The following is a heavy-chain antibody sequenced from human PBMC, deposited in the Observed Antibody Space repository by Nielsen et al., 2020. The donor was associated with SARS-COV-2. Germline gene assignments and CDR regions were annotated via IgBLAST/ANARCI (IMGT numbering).Heavy chain of an antibody. CDR3: AKPWGDED. Sequence: GGSLRLSCAASGFTFSSFGMQWVRQAPGKGLEWVALIWYDGSQKYYVDSVKGRFTISRDNSKNTLYLQMNSLRAEDTAVYYCAKPWGDEDWGQGTTVTVSS. V-gene: IGHV3-33*06. J-gene: IGHJ6*02. CDR1: GFTFSSFG. CDR2: IWYDGSQK. D-gene: IGHD3-16*01.